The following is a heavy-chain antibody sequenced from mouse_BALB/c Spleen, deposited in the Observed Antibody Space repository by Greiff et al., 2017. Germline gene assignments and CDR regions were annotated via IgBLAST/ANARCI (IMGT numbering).Heavy chain of an antibody. J-gene: IGHJ4*01. D-gene: IGHD1-1*01. V-gene: IGHV5-4*02. Sequence: EVQLVESGGGLVKPGGSLKLSCAASGFTFSDYYMYWVRQTPEKRLEWVATISDGGSYTYYPDSVKGRFTISRDNAKNNLYLQMSSLKSEDTAMYYCARGGVDYGSSLDAMDYWGQGTSVTVSS. CDR3: ARGGVDYGSSLDAMDY. CDR1: GFTFSDYY. CDR2: ISDGGSYT.